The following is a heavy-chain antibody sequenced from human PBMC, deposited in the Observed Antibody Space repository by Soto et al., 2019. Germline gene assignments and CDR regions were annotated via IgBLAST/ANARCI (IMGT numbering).Heavy chain of an antibody. CDR2: IYYSGST. CDR3: ARLTVSRGFAY. J-gene: IGHJ4*02. D-gene: IGHD4-17*01. V-gene: IGHV4-39*01. CDR1: GGSISSTSYY. Sequence: QLQLQESGPGLAKPSETLSLICTVSGGSISSTSYYWGWIRQPPGKGLEWIGNIYYSGSTSYNSSLKGRVTISVDASKNQFSLKLSSVTAADTALYYCARLTVSRGFAYWGQGTLVSVSS.